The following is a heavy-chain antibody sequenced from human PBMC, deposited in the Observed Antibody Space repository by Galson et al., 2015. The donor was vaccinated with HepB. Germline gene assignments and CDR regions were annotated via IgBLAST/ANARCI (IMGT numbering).Heavy chain of an antibody. Sequence: SLRLSCAASGFTFSSYAMHWVRQAPGKGLEWVAVISYDGSNKYYADSVKGRFTISRDNSKNTLYLQMNSLRAEDTAVYYCASALEVEVPAAMPLDYWGQGTLVTVSS. CDR1: GFTFSSYA. CDR3: ASALEVEVPAAMPLDY. CDR2: ISYDGSNK. J-gene: IGHJ4*02. V-gene: IGHV3-30*04. D-gene: IGHD2-2*01.